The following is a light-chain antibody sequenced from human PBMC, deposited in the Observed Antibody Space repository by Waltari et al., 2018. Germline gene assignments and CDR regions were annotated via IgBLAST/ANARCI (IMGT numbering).Light chain of an antibody. Sequence: EIVLTQSPGTLSLSPGERATISFRPSQSLTSNSVAWYQQKPGQAPRLLIHAAYRRATDVPDRIRGSVSGTDFTLTISRVEPEDFAVYYCQQYDSLPRTFGGGTKVEIK. CDR3: QQYDSLPRT. J-gene: IGKJ4*01. V-gene: IGKV3-20*01. CDR1: QSLTSNS. CDR2: AAY.